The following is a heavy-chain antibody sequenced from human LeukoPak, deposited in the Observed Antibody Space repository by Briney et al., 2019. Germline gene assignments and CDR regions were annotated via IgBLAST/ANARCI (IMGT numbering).Heavy chain of an antibody. CDR2: IYTSGST. V-gene: IGHV4-4*02. Sequence: PSGTLSLTCAVSGGSISSRNWWSWVRQPPGKGLEWIGRIYTSGSTNYNPSLKSRVTMSVDTSKNQFSLKLSSVTAADTAVYYCARLSDYYGSGDYWGQGTLVTVSS. D-gene: IGHD3-10*01. CDR3: ARLSDYYGSGDY. CDR1: GGSISSRNW. J-gene: IGHJ4*02.